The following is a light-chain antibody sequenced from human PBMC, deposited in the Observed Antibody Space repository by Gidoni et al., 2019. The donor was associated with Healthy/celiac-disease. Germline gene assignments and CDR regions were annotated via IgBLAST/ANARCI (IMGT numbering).Light chain of an antibody. CDR1: QDISNY. J-gene: IGKJ1*01. CDR2: DAS. V-gene: IGKV1-33*01. CDR3: QQYDNLLWT. Sequence: IHLTQSPSSLSASVGDRVTITCQASQDISNYLNWYQQKPGKAPKLLIYDASNLATGVPSRFSGSGSGTDFTFTISSLQPEDIATYYCQQYDNLLWTFGQXTKVEIK.